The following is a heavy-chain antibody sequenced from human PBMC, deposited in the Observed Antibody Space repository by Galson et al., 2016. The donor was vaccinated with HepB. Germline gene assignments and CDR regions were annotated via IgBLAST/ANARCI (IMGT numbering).Heavy chain of an antibody. CDR3: ARVGYTRSPAGWFDA. D-gene: IGHD3-16*02. Sequence: SLRLSCAASGFTVSSHHMSWVRQIPGKGLEWVSVYYAAGKIFYADSVKGRFTISRDNSENTLHLQMNNLRPEDTATYYCARVGYTRSPAGWFDAWGQGALVTVSS. V-gene: IGHV3-53*05. J-gene: IGHJ5*02. CDR1: GFTVSSHH. CDR2: YYAAGKI.